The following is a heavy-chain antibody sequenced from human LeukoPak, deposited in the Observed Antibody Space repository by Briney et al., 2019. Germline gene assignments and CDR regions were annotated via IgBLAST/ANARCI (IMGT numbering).Heavy chain of an antibody. J-gene: IGHJ4*02. CDR3: ARAEWELAYFDY. Sequence: PGGSLRLSCAASRFTFSDYWMHWVRQAPGKGLVWVSSISSSSSYIYYADSVKGRFTISRDNAKNSLYLQMNSLRAEDTAVYYCARAEWELAYFDYWGQGTLVTVSS. CDR2: ISSSSSYI. CDR1: RFTFSDYW. V-gene: IGHV3-21*01. D-gene: IGHD1-26*01.